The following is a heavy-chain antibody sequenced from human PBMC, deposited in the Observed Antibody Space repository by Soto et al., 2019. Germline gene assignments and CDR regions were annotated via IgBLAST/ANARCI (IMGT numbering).Heavy chain of an antibody. V-gene: IGHV3-30-3*01. CDR2: ISYDGSNK. D-gene: IGHD3-3*01. J-gene: IGHJ6*02. CDR3: ARKIFGVVTYYYYGMDV. CDR1: GFTFSSYA. Sequence: GGSLRLSCAASGFTFSSYAMHWVRQAPGKGLEWVAVISYDGSNKYYADSVKGRFTISRDNSKNTLYLQMNSLRAEDTAVYYCARKIFGVVTYYYYGMDVWGQGTTVTV.